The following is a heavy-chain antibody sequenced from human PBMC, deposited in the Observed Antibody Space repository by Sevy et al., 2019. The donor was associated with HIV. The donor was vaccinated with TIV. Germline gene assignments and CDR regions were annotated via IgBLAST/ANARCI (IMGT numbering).Heavy chain of an antibody. CDR1: GFTFSSYS. CDR2: ISSSSSTI. V-gene: IGHV3-48*01. CDR3: ARLPTSRYCSGGSCYSDAFDI. D-gene: IGHD2-15*01. J-gene: IGHJ3*02. Sequence: GGSLRLSCAASGFTFSSYSMNWVRQAPGKGLEWVSYISSSSSTIYYADSVKGRFTISRDNAKNSLYLQMNSLRAEDTAVYYCARLPTSRYCSGGSCYSDAFDIWGQGTMVTVSS.